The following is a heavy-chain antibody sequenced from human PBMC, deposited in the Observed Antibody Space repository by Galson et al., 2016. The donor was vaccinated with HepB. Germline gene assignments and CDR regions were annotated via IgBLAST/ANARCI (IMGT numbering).Heavy chain of an antibody. CDR3: ARDGVPQLERRLGDY. CDR2: IRAEASGGTI. Sequence: SLRLSCAASGFTFGSYAMNWFRQAPGRGLEWVGLIRAEASGGTIEYAASVKGRFTISRDDSTSIAYLQMNSLKTVDTGVCYCARDGVPQLERRLGDYWGQGTLVPVSS. J-gene: IGHJ4*02. CDR1: GFTFGSYA. V-gene: IGHV3-49*03. D-gene: IGHD1-1*01.